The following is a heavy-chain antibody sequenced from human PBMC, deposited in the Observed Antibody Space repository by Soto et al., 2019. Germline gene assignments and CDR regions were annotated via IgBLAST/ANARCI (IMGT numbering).Heavy chain of an antibody. Sequence: SETLSLTCTVSGGSISSYYWSWIRQPPGKGLEWIGYIHYSGSTTYNPSLESRVTISVDTSKNQFSLKLVSVTAADTAVYYCARHFVAVVIKGWGYWGQGTLVTVSS. CDR3: ARHFVAVVIKGWGY. V-gene: IGHV4-59*08. D-gene: IGHD3-10*01. CDR2: IHYSGST. J-gene: IGHJ4*02. CDR1: GGSISSYY.